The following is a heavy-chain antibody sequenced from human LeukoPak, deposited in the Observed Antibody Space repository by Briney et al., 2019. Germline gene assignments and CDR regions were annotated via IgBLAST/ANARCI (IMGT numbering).Heavy chain of an antibody. D-gene: IGHD4-17*01. J-gene: IGHJ4*02. CDR3: ARGLRRHQFDY. Sequence: PGGSLRLSCAASGFTFSSYAMHWVRQAPGKGLEWVAVISYDGSNKYYADSVKGRFTISRDNSKNTLYLQMNSLRAEDTAVYYCARGLRRHQFDYWGQGPLVTVSS. V-gene: IGHV3-30*04. CDR1: GFTFSSYA. CDR2: ISYDGSNK.